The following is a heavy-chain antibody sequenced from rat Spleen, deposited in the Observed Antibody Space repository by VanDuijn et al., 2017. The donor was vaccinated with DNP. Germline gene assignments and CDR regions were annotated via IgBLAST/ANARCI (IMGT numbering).Heavy chain of an antibody. Sequence: EVQLVESGGGLVQPGRSLKLSCAASGFTFSFYGMAWVRQAPKKGLEWVASITSSGGSTYYPDSVKGRFTISRENAENTVYLQMNSLRFDDTATYYCTKTGGNWVAHWGQGTLVTVSS. V-gene: IGHV5S13*01. CDR1: GFTFSFYG. CDR3: TKTGGNWVAH. CDR2: ITSSGGST. J-gene: IGHJ3*01. D-gene: IGHD1-11*01.